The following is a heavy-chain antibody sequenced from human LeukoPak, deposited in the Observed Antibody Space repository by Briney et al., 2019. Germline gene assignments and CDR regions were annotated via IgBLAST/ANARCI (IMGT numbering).Heavy chain of an antibody. CDR3: ARVFGYDFWSGYSNNWFDP. CDR1: GYSISSGYY. CDR2: IYHSGST. Sequence: SETLSLTCTVSGYSISSGYYWGWIRQPPGKGLEWIGSIYHSGSTYYNPSLKSRVTISVDTSKNQFSLKLSSVTAADTAVYYCARVFGYDFWSGYSNNWFDPWGQGTLVTVFS. D-gene: IGHD3-3*01. V-gene: IGHV4-38-2*02. J-gene: IGHJ5*02.